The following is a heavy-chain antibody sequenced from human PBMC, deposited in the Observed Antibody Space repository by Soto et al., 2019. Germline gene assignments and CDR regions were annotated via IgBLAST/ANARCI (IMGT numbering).Heavy chain of an antibody. CDR2: IWYDGSNK. CDR1: GFTFSSYG. CDR3: ARDLGRTAAGYYYYYAMDV. D-gene: IGHD2-2*01. J-gene: IGHJ6*02. Sequence: QVQLVESGGGVVQPGRSLGLSCAASGFTFSSYGIHWVRQAPGKGLEWVAVIWYDGSNKFYADSVKGRFTLSRDNAKNSLYLQMNSLRAEDTAVYYCARDLGRTAAGYYYYYAMDVWGQGTTVTVSS. V-gene: IGHV3-33*08.